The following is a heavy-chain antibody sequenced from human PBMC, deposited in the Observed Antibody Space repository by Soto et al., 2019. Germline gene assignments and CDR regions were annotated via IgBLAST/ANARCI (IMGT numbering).Heavy chain of an antibody. CDR3: ARDLGVMAYYYYGMDV. CDR1: GGSISSYY. J-gene: IGHJ6*02. Sequence: QVQLQESGPGLVKPSETLSLTCTVSGGSISSYYWSWIRQSPGKGLEWIGYIYYNGNTNYNPSLESRLTISVDTSKNQFSLKLSSVTAADTAVYYCARDLGVMAYYYYGMDVWGQGTTVTVSS. D-gene: IGHD2-21*01. V-gene: IGHV4-59*01. CDR2: IYYNGNT.